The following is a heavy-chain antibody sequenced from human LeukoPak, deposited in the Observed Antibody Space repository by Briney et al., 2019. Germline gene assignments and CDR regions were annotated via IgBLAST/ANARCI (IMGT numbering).Heavy chain of an antibody. CDR3: ARVKSYYYDTSDKDAFDI. V-gene: IGHV1-46*01. J-gene: IGHJ3*02. CDR2: INPRGGST. Sequence: ASVKVSCKASGYTFTSHFMHWVRQAPGQGLEWMGIINPRGGSTSYTQKFQGRVTMTRDTATSTVYMELSSLRSEDTAVYYCARVKSYYYDTSDKDAFDIWGQGTMVTVSS. CDR1: GYTFTSHF. D-gene: IGHD3-22*01.